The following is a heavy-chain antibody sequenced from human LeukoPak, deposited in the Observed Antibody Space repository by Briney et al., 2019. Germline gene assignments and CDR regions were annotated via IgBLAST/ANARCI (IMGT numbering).Heavy chain of an antibody. CDR2: IYDSVTS. V-gene: IGHV4-30-2*01. D-gene: IGHD3-16*01. J-gene: IGHJ4*02. CDR1: GDYIISGGYY. CDR3: ARCPSFGGLRGPSDY. Sequence: PSQTLSLTCIISGDYIISGGYYWSWVRQPPGKGLEWIGYIYDSVTSFYNPSLKSRVTISVDKFKNQISLNLTSVTAADTAVYYCARCPSFGGLRGPSDYWGQGTLVTVSS.